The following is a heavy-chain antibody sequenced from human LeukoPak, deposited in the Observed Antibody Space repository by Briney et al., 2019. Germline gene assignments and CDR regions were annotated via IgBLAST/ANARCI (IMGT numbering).Heavy chain of an antibody. D-gene: IGHD6-19*01. CDR1: GGSISSSSYY. V-gene: IGHV4-39*01. CDR3: ARHGSGWYFDY. Sequence: SETLSLTCTVSGGSISSSSYYWGWIRQPPGKGLEWIGSIYYSGSTYYNPSLKSRVTISVDTSKNQFSLKLSSVTAADTAVYCCARHGSGWYFDYWGQGTLVTVSS. CDR2: IYYSGST. J-gene: IGHJ4*02.